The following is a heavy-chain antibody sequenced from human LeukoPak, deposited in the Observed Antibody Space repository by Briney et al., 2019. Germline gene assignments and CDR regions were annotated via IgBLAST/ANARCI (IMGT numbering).Heavy chain of an antibody. D-gene: IGHD6-6*01. CDR2: INGDGRST. CDR1: GFTFRSYW. J-gene: IGHJ4*02. CDR3: ASSIVVRPALDY. V-gene: IGHV3-74*01. Sequence: GGSLRLSCAASGFTFRSYWMHWVRQAPGKGLVWGSRINGDGRSTSYADSVKGRFTISRDNAKNTLYLQMNSLRVEDTAVYYCASSIVVRPALDYWGQGTLVTVSS.